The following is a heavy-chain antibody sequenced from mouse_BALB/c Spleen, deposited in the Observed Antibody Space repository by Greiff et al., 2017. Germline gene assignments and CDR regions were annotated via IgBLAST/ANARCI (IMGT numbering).Heavy chain of an antibody. J-gene: IGHJ2*01. V-gene: IGHV1-4*01. CDR1: GYTFTSYT. CDR3: TRKGPTPDFDY. CDR2: INPSSGYT. Sequence: VQLQQSGAELARPGASVKMSCKASGYTFTSYTMHWVKQRPGQGLEWIGYINPSSGYTNYNQKFKDKATLTADKSSSTAYMQLSSLTSEDSAVYYCTRKGPTPDFDYWGQGTTLTVSS.